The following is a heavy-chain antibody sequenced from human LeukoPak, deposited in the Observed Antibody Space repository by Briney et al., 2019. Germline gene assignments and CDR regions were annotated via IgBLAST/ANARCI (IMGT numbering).Heavy chain of an antibody. J-gene: IGHJ4*02. Sequence: GGSLRLSCASSGFTFKNYAMTWVRQAPGKGLEWASSITASGGSTYCADSVRGRFTISRDNSKNTLYLQMSSLRAEDTAVYYCARDYPTSGIVTIFDYWGQGTLVTVSS. CDR1: GFTFKNYA. D-gene: IGHD1-1*01. CDR2: ITASGGST. CDR3: ARDYPTSGIVTIFDY. V-gene: IGHV3-23*01.